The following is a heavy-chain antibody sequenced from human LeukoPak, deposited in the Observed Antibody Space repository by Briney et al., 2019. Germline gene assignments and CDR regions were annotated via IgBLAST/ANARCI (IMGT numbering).Heavy chain of an antibody. J-gene: IGHJ4*02. CDR2: IYPGDSDT. V-gene: IGHV5-51*01. Sequence: GESLKISCKASGYTLTTYWIGWVRQMPGKGLEWMGIIYPGDSDTRYSPSFQGQVTISADKSISTAYLQWSSLKASDTAMYYCARRSTAISAIDYWGQGTLVTVSS. D-gene: IGHD6-13*01. CDR3: ARRSTAISAIDY. CDR1: GYTLTTYW.